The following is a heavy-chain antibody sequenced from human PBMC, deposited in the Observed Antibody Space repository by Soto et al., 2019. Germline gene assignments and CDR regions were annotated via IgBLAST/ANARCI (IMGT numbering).Heavy chain of an antibody. CDR2: INPSGDST. D-gene: IGHD3-10*01. J-gene: IGHJ4*02. CDR3: ARDWEFGY. CDR1: GYTFSSFY. V-gene: IGHV1-46*01. Sequence: ASVKVSCKASGYTFSSFYMHWVRQAPGQGLEWMGVINPSGDSTTYAQRFQGRLSMTRDTSTSTLYMELSSLRSEDTAVYYCARDWEFGYWGQGTLVTSPQ.